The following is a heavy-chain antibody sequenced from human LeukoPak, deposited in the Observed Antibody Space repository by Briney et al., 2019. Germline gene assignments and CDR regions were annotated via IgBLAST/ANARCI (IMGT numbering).Heavy chain of an antibody. V-gene: IGHV1-58*02. CDR1: GFTFTSSA. J-gene: IGHJ6*03. Sequence: GAAVKVSCTSSGFTFTSSAMQRGRQALGPRLGWEGWIVVASGNTNYAQKFQERVTITRDMSTSTAYMELSSLRSEDTAVYYCAAAPRNLHYCRDVWGEGTTVTISS. CDR3: AAAPRNLHYCRDV. CDR2: IVVASGNT.